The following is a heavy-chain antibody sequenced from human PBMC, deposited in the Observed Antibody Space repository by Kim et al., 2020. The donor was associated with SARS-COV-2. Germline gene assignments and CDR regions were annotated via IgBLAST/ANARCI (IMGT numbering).Heavy chain of an antibody. J-gene: IGHJ5*02. CDR2: INPSGGST. V-gene: IGHV1-46*01. D-gene: IGHD3-9*01. CDR1: GYTFTSYY. CDR3: ARVWLTRKYYDILTADRGWFDP. Sequence: ASVKVSCKASGYTFTSYYMHWVRQAPGQGLEWMGIINPSGGSTSYAQKFQGRVTMTRDTSTSTVYMELSSLRSEDTAVYYCARVWLTRKYYDILTADRGWFDPWGQGTLVTVSS.